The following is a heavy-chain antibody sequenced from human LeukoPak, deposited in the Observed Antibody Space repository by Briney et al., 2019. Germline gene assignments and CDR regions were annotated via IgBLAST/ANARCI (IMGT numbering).Heavy chain of an antibody. CDR1: GFTFSSYA. D-gene: IGHD3-9*01. J-gene: IGHJ4*02. CDR2: ISGSGGST. CDR3: AKGDDILTGYSNFDY. V-gene: IGHV3-23*01. Sequence: GGSLRLSCAASGFTFSSYAMSWVRQAPGKGLEWVSAISGSGGSTYYAASVKGRFTISRDNSKNTLYLQMNSLRAEDTAVYYCAKGDDILTGYSNFDYWGQGTLVTVSS.